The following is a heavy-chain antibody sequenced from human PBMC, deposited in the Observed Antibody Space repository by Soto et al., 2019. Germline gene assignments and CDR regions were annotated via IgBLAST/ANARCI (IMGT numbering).Heavy chain of an antibody. CDR3: ASANRHQRLDNNYYYGMDV. J-gene: IGHJ6*02. V-gene: IGHV1-18*01. CDR2: ISAYNGNT. Sequence: ASVKVSCKASGYTFTSYGISWVRQAPGQGLEWMGWISAYNGNTNYAQKLQGRVTMTTDTSTSTAYMELRSLRSDDTAVYYCASANRHQRLDNNYYYGMDVWGQGTTVTVSS. CDR1: GYTFTSYG. D-gene: IGHD1-1*01.